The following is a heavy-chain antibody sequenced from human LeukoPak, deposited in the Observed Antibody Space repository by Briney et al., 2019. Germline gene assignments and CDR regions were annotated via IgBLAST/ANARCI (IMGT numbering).Heavy chain of an antibody. D-gene: IGHD1-26*01. J-gene: IGHJ4*02. Sequence: ASVKVSCKASGYTFTTYGINWVRQAPGQGLEWMGRIIPILGIANYAQKFQGRVTITADKSTSTAYMELSSLRSEDTAVYYCASGGATLPFDYWGQGTLVTVSS. CDR3: ASGGATLPFDY. CDR1: GYTFTTYG. V-gene: IGHV1-69*04. CDR2: IIPILGIA.